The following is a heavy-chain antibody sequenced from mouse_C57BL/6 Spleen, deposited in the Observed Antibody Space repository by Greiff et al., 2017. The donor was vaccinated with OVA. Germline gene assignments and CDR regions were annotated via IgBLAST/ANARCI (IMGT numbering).Heavy chain of an antibody. V-gene: IGHV1-53*01. CDR1: GYTFTSYW. CDR3: ARNAYYSNYDYAMDY. Sequence: VQLQQSGTELVKPGASVKLSCKASGYTFTSYWMHWVKQRPGQGLEWIGNINPSNGGTNYNEKFKSKATLTVDKSSSTAYMQLSSLTSEDSAVYYCARNAYYSNYDYAMDYWGQGTSVTVSS. J-gene: IGHJ4*01. D-gene: IGHD2-5*01. CDR2: INPSNGGT.